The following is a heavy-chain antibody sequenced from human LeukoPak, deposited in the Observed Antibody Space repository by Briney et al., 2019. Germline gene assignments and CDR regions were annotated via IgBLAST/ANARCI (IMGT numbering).Heavy chain of an antibody. Sequence: GRSLRLSCVASGFTFSSSAMHWVRQAPGKGLEWVAVISYDGSNKYYADSVKGRFTISRDNFQNTLYLQMNSLRAEDTAVYYCTRVEETATTAAIIRKYSYYYYYMDVWGKGNTVTVSS. CDR3: TRVEETATTAAIIRKYSYYYYYMDV. CDR2: ISYDGSNK. V-gene: IGHV3-30*04. CDR1: GFTFSSSA. D-gene: IGHD4-11*01. J-gene: IGHJ6*03.